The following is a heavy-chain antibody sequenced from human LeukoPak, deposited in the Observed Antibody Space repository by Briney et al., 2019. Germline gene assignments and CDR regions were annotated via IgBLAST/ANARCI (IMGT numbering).Heavy chain of an antibody. Sequence: PVGSLRLSCAASGFTVSSNYMNWVRQAPGKGLEWVSVIYGGGATYYADAVKGRFTISRDSAQNTLYLQMNSLRTEDTAVYCCARDIASACNCGLALWGHGTTVTVSS. CDR3: ARDIASACNCGLAL. D-gene: IGHD1-1*01. CDR2: IYGGGAT. V-gene: IGHV3-53*01. J-gene: IGHJ6*02. CDR1: GFTVSSNY.